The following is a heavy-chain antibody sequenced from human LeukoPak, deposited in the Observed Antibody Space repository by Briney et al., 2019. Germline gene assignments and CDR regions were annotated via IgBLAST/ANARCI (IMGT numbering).Heavy chain of an antibody. CDR1: GYTFTSYG. D-gene: IGHD1-26*01. V-gene: IGHV1-18*01. Sequence: ASVKVSCTASGYTFTSYGISWVRQAPGQGLEWMGWISAYNGNRNYAQKFQGRVTMTTDTSTSTAYMELRSLRSDDTAVYYCARAVVGAPKSAFDIWGQGTMVTVSS. J-gene: IGHJ3*02. CDR2: ISAYNGNR. CDR3: ARAVVGAPKSAFDI.